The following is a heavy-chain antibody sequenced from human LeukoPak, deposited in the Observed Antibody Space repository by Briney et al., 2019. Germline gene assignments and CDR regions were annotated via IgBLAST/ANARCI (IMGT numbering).Heavy chain of an antibody. D-gene: IGHD3-10*01. J-gene: IGHJ4*02. CDR1: GGSISSYY. CDR3: ARDSTRITMVRGVISSYYFDY. V-gene: IGHV4-59*12. Sequence: SETLSLTCTVSGGSISSYYWSWIRQPPGKGLEWIGYIYYCGSTNYNPSLKSRVTISVDTSKNQFSLKLSSVTAADTAVYYCARDSTRITMVRGVISSYYFDYWGQGTLVTVSS. CDR2: IYYCGST.